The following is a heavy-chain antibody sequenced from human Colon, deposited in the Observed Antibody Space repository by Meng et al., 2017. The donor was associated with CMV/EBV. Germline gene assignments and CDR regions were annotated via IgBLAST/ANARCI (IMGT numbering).Heavy chain of an antibody. V-gene: IGHV1-2*02. CDR1: GYTFTIHC. CDR3: ATLSIYDSTISDF. D-gene: IGHD5/OR15-5a*01. J-gene: IGHJ4*02. CDR2: MNPNSGDT. Sequence: KTPGYTFTIHCVRGVRQAPGRGLEWMGWMNPNSGDTNYAQKFQDRVEMTRDTTVNTAYLDLTSLRSADTAVYYCATLSIYDSTISDFWGQGTLVTVSS.